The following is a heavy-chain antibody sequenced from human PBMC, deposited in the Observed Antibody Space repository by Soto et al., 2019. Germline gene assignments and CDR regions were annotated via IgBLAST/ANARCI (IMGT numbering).Heavy chain of an antibody. J-gene: IGHJ5*02. CDR2: IVVGSGNT. CDR1: GFTFTSSA. D-gene: IGHD1-26*01. Sequence: GASVKVSYKASGFTFTSSAVHWVRQARGQRLEWIGWIVVGSGNTNYAQKFQERVTITRDMSTSTAYMELSSLRSEDTAVYYCAAAATYNWFDPWGQGTLVTVAS. CDR3: AAAATYNWFDP. V-gene: IGHV1-58*01.